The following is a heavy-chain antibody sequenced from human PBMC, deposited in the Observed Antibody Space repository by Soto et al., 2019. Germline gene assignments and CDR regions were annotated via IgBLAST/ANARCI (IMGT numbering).Heavy chain of an antibody. J-gene: IGHJ4*02. CDR1: SGSISSSNW. Sequence: SETLSLTCAVSSGSISSSNWWSWVRQPPGKGLEWIGEIYHSGSTNYNPSLKSRVTISVDKSKNQFSLKLSSVTAADTAVYYCARKAITIFGVVNGYFDYWGQGTLVTVSS. CDR3: ARKAITIFGVVNGYFDY. D-gene: IGHD3-3*01. CDR2: IYHSGST. V-gene: IGHV4-4*02.